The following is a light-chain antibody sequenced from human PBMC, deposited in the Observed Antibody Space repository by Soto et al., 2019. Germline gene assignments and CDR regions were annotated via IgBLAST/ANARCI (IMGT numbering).Light chain of an antibody. CDR1: SRDVGSYNL. J-gene: IGLJ1*01. CDR2: EGS. Sequence: SVVTQPGSVSGSPGQSITISCTGNSRDVGSYNLVSWYQQHPGKAPKLMIYEGSKRPSGVSNRFSGSKSGNTASLTISGLQAEDEADYCCCSYAGSSTSYVFGTGTKVTVL. CDR3: CSYAGSSTSYV. V-gene: IGLV2-23*01.